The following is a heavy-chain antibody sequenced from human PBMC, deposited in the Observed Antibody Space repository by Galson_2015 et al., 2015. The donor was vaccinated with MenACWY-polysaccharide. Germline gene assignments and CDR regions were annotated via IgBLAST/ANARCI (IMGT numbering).Heavy chain of an antibody. D-gene: IGHD5-18*01. J-gene: IGHJ6*02. V-gene: IGHV3-21*01. CDR2: ISTSSTYK. CDR3: TRDSSDGYHYDMDV. Sequence: SLRLSCAASGFTFKNYSMNWVRQAPGKGLEWVSAISTSSTYKYYAASVKGRFTISRDDATDSLYLQMDSPTADDTAVYFCTRDSSDGYHYDMDVWGQGTTVTVSS. CDR1: GFTFKNYS.